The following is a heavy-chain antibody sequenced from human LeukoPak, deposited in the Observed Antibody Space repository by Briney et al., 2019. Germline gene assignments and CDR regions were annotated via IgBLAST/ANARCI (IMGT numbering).Heavy chain of an antibody. V-gene: IGHV4-39*07. D-gene: IGHD3-10*01. Sequence: TTSETLSLTCTVSGGPISSSSYYWGWIRQPPGKGLEWIGEINHSGSTNYNPSLKSRVTISVDTSKNQFSLKLSSVTAADTAVYYCARRPYGSGSYRAFDIWGQGTMVTVSS. CDR2: INHSGST. J-gene: IGHJ3*02. CDR3: ARRPYGSGSYRAFDI. CDR1: GGPISSSSYY.